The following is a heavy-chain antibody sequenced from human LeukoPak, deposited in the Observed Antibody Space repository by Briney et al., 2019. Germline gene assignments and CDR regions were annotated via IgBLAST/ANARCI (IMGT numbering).Heavy chain of an antibody. D-gene: IGHD6-13*01. Sequence: SETLSLTCTVSGGSINSYYWSWIRQPPGKGLVWIGYVYYSGSTSYNPSLKSRVTISVDTSNNQFSMKLSSVTAADTAVYSLARFPSLSAAGTYWFDPWGQGTLVTVSS. V-gene: IGHV4-59*13. CDR3: ARFPSLSAAGTYWFDP. J-gene: IGHJ5*02. CDR2: VYYSGST. CDR1: GGSINSYY.